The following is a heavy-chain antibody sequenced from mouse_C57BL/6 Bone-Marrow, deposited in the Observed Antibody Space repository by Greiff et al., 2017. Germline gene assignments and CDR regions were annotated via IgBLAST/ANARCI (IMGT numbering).Heavy chain of an antibody. Sequence: EVQLQQSGAELVRPGASVKLSCTASGFNIKDDYMHWVKQRPEQGLEWIGWIDPENGDTEYASKFQGKATITADTSSNAAYLQLSSLTSEDTAVYYCTRGVWFADWGQGTLVTVSA. CDR3: TRGVWFAD. J-gene: IGHJ3*01. CDR2: IDPENGDT. V-gene: IGHV14-4*01. CDR1: GFNIKDDY.